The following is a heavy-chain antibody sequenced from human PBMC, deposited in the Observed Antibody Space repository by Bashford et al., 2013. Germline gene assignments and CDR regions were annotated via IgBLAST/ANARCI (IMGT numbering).Heavy chain of an antibody. Sequence: ETLSLTCNVSDGSISSYYWSWIRQHPGKGLEWIGYIYFSGSTYYNPSLKSRVTISVDTSKNQFSLKLSSVTAADTAVYYCARGLSGKITAFPYWDFWGQGTLVTVSS. CDR2: IYFSGST. V-gene: IGHV4-59*01. J-gene: IGHJ4*02. CDR3: ARGLSGKITAFPYWDF. CDR1: DGSISSYY. D-gene: IGHD1-20*01.